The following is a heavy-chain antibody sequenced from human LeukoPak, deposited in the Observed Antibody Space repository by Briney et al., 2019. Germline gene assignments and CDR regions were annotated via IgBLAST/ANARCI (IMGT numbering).Heavy chain of an antibody. J-gene: IGHJ5*02. D-gene: IGHD3-10*01. CDR2: INPSGGST. CDR1: GYTFTSYY. CDR3: VSGGDYYGSGSLFDP. Sequence: ASVKVSCKASGYTFTSYYMHWVRQAPGQGLEWVGIINPSGGSTSYAQKFQGGVTMTRDTSTSTVYMELSSLRSEDTAVYYCVSGGDYYGSGSLFDPWGQGTLVTVSS. V-gene: IGHV1-46*01.